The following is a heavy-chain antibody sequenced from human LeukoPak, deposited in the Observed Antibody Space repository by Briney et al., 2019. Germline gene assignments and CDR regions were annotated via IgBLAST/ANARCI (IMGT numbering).Heavy chain of an antibody. V-gene: IGHV4-59*08. Sequence: SETLSLTCTVSGGSLGPSYWRWLRQPPGKGRAWIGYVSYSGNTNYNTSLKSRVTVSVDSSKNQFSLKLSSVTAAETAVYYCARQLYSSISPFDYWGQGTLVTVSS. J-gene: IGHJ4*02. CDR1: GGSLGPSY. D-gene: IGHD2-21*01. CDR2: VSYSGNT. CDR3: ARQLYSSISPFDY.